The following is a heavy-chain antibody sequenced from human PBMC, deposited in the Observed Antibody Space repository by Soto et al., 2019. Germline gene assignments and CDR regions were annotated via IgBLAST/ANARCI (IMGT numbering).Heavy chain of an antibody. CDR1: GFTVSSNY. CDR3: ARDKFGDSSGYYDYGMDV. CDR2: IYSGGST. V-gene: IGHV3-53*02. J-gene: IGHJ6*02. D-gene: IGHD3-22*01. Sequence: EVQLVETGGGLIQPGGSLRLSCAASGFTVSSNYMSWVRQAPGKGLEWVSVIYSGGSTYYADSVKGRFTISRDNSKNTLYLQMNSLRAEDTAVYYCARDKFGDSSGYYDYGMDVWGQGTTVTVSS.